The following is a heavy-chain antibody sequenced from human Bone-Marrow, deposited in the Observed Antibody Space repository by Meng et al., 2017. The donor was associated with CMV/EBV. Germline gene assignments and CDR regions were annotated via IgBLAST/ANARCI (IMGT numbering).Heavy chain of an antibody. Sequence: ASVKVSCKASGYTFTGYYMHWVRQAPGQGLEWMGWINPNSGGTNYAQKFQGRVTMTRDTSISTAYMELSRLGSDDTAVYYCARASPLYYSNEGVYYYYYGMDVWGQGTTVTVSS. V-gene: IGHV1-2*02. CDR1: GYTFTGYY. CDR2: INPNSGGT. J-gene: IGHJ6*02. D-gene: IGHD4-11*01. CDR3: ARASPLYYSNEGVYYYYYGMDV.